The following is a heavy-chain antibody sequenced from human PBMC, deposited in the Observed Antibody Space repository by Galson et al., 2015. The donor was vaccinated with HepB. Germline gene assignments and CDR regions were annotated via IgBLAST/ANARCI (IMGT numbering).Heavy chain of an antibody. D-gene: IGHD2-21*02. J-gene: IGHJ6*02. Sequence: SVKVSCKASGYTFSNYYIHWVRQAPGQGLEWMAVINPPVGSTTYAQKFQGRVTSTRDTSTSTVYMELSSLRSEDTAVYYCARESCGGDCYWEDYYYYGMDVWGQGTTVTVSS. CDR2: INPPVGST. CDR3: ARESCGGDCYWEDYYYYGMDV. V-gene: IGHV1-46*01. CDR1: GYTFSNYY.